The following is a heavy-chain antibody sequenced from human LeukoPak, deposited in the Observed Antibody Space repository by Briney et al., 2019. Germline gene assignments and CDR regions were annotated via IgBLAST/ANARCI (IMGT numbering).Heavy chain of an antibody. CDR1: GFTFSSYA. CDR3: ARLAHYGPN. J-gene: IGHJ4*02. CDR2: INHSGST. Sequence: GSLRLSCAASGFTFSSYAMSWVRQAPGKGLEWIGEINHSGSTNYNPSLKSRVTISVDTSKNQFSLKLSSVTAADTAVYYCARLAHYGPNWGQGTQVTVSS. V-gene: IGHV4-34*01. D-gene: IGHD4-17*01.